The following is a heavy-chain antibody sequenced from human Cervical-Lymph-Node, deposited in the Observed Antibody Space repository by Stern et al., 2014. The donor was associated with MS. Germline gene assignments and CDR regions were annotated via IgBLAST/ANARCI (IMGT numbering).Heavy chain of an antibody. V-gene: IGHV4-31*03. CDR2: IYYSGSN. D-gene: IGHD3-22*01. Sequence: VQLVESGPGLVKPSQTLSLTCTVSGGSISSGGYYWSWIRQHPGKGLEWIGYIYYSGSNYYNPFLKSRVTISVDTSKNQSSLKLSSVTAADTAVYYCARDLRYYYDSSGYYYRWFDPWGQGTLVTVSS. CDR3: ARDLRYYYDSSGYYYRWFDP. J-gene: IGHJ5*01. CDR1: GGSISSGGYY.